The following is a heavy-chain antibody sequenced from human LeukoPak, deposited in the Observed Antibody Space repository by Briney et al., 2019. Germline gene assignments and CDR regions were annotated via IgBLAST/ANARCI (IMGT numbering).Heavy chain of an antibody. CDR2: ISGSGGST. CDR3: AKDSPPGIAVAGLFDY. V-gene: IGHV3-23*01. D-gene: IGHD6-19*01. CDR1: GFTFSSYA. J-gene: IGHJ4*02. Sequence: GGTLRLSCAASGFTFSSYAMSWGRQAPGEGLEWVSAISGSGGSTYYADSVKGRFTISRDNSKNTLYLQMNSLRAEDMAVYYCAKDSPPGIAVAGLFDYWGQGTLVTVSS.